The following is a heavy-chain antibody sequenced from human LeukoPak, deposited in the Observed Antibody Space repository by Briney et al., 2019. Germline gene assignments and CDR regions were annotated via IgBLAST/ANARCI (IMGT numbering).Heavy chain of an antibody. Sequence: AGGSLRLSCAASGVTFSSYAMSWVRQAPRKGLEWVSAISGSGGSTYYADSVKGRFTISRDNSRDTLYLQMNSLRAEDTAVYYCAKGYYDYVWGSYYFDYWGQGTLVTVSS. CDR3: AKGYYDYVWGSYYFDY. V-gene: IGHV3-23*01. J-gene: IGHJ4*02. CDR1: GVTFSSYA. D-gene: IGHD3-16*01. CDR2: ISGSGGST.